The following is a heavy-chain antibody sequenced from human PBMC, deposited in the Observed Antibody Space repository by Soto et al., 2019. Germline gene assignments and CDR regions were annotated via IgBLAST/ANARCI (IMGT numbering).Heavy chain of an antibody. CDR1: GYTFTRYY. Sequence: GASVKVSCKASGYTFTRYYIHWVRQAPGQGLEWMGIINPSGDSTSYSQKFQGRVTMTRDTSTSTVYMELSSLRSEDTAVYYCARAPRLDTEYNWFDPWGQGTLVTVSS. CDR3: ARAPRLDTEYNWFDP. D-gene: IGHD5-18*01. V-gene: IGHV1-46*03. CDR2: INPSGDST. J-gene: IGHJ5*02.